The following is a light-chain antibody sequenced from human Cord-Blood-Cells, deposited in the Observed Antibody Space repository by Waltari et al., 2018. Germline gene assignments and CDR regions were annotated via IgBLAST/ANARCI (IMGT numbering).Light chain of an antibody. J-gene: IGKJ1*01. CDR1: QSVSSN. Sequence: EIVMTQSPATLSVSTGERATLSCRPSQSVSSNLAWYQQKPGQAPMLLIYGASTRATGIPARFSGSGSGTEFTLTISSLQSEDFAVYYCQQYNNWPRTFGQGTKVEIK. CDR3: QQYNNWPRT. V-gene: IGKV3-15*01. CDR2: GAS.